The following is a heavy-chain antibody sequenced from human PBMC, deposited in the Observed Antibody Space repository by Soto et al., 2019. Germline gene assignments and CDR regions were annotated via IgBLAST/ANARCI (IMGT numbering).Heavy chain of an antibody. D-gene: IGHD3-3*01. CDR2: INHSGST. CDR3: ASQYAYYDFWSGPPGMDL. CDR1: GGSFSGYY. Sequence: SETLSLTCAVYGGSFSGYYWSWIRQPPGKGLEWIGEINHSGSTNYNPSLKSRVTISVDTSKNQFSLKLSSVTAADTAVYYCASQYAYYDFWSGPPGMDLWGKGTTVNVS. V-gene: IGHV4-34*01. J-gene: IGHJ6*04.